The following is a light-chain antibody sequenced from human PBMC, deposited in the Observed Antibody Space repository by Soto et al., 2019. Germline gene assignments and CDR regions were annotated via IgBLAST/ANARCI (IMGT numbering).Light chain of an antibody. CDR2: GAS. CDR1: QSVSSSY. V-gene: IGKV3-20*01. Sequence: EVVLTQSPGTLSLSPGERATLSCRASQSVSSSYVAWYQQKRGQAPRLLMYGASSRATGIPDRFSGSGSGTDFTLTISRLEPEDFAVYYCQQYGSSPITFGQGTRLEIK. J-gene: IGKJ5*01. CDR3: QQYGSSPIT.